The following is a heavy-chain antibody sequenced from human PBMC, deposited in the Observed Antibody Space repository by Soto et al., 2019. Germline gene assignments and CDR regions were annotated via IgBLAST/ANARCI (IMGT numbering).Heavy chain of an antibody. Sequence: PGGSLRLSCAASGFTFSSYGMHWVRQAPGKGLEWVAVISYDGSNKYYADSVKGRITISRDNSKNTLYLQMNSLRAEDTAVYYCAKNTLVGSSYYFDYWGQGTLVTVSS. J-gene: IGHJ4*02. CDR3: AKNTLVGSSYYFDY. CDR1: GFTFSSYG. D-gene: IGHD6-6*01. CDR2: ISYDGSNK. V-gene: IGHV3-30*18.